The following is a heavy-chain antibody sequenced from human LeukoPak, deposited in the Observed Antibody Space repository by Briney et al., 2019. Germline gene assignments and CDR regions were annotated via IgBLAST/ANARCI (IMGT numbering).Heavy chain of an antibody. Sequence: SETLSLTCTVSGGSTSSSSYYWGWIRQPPGKGLEWIGSIYYSGSTYYNPSLKSRVTISVDTSKNQFSLKLSSVTAADTAVYYCARIPYGSGSYYLDYWGQGTLVTVSS. D-gene: IGHD3-10*01. J-gene: IGHJ4*02. CDR1: GGSTSSSSYY. V-gene: IGHV4-39*07. CDR2: IYYSGST. CDR3: ARIPYGSGSYYLDY.